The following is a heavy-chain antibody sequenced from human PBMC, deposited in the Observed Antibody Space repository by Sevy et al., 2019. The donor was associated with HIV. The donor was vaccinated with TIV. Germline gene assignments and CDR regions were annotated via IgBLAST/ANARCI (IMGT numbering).Heavy chain of an antibody. CDR3: ARDRTIVIAARPSNWFDP. Sequence: GGSLRLSCAASGFTFSSYGMHWVRQAPGKGLEWVAVIWYDGSNKYYAHSVKGRFTISRDNSKNTLYLQMNSLRAEDTAVYYCARDRTIVIAARPSNWFDPWGQGTLVTVSS. J-gene: IGHJ5*02. V-gene: IGHV3-33*01. CDR1: GFTFSSYG. CDR2: IWYDGSNK. D-gene: IGHD6-6*01.